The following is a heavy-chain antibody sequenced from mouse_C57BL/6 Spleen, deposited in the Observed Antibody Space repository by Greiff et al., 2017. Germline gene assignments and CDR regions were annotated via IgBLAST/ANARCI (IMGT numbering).Heavy chain of an antibody. CDR1: GFTFSDYG. Sequence: EVQLMESGGGLVKPGGSLKLSCAASGFTFSDYGMHWVRQAPEKGLEWVAYISSGSSTIYYADTVKGRFTISRDNAKNTLFLQMTSLRSEDTAMYYCARRGYYGSSYDFDYWGQGTTLTVSS. D-gene: IGHD1-1*01. CDR2: ISSGSSTI. CDR3: ARRGYYGSSYDFDY. V-gene: IGHV5-17*01. J-gene: IGHJ2*01.